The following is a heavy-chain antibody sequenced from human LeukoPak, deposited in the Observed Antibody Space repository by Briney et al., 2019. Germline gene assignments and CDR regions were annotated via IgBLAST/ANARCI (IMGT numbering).Heavy chain of an antibody. J-gene: IGHJ4*02. Sequence: GGSLRLSCTASGFTFGDYAMSWARQAPGKGLERVGFIRSKAYGGTTEYAASVKGRFTISRDDSKSIAYLQMISLKTEDTAVYYCTRDRYSSGCYVWLDDYWGQGTLVTVSS. V-gene: IGHV3-49*04. CDR1: GFTFGDYA. CDR3: TRDRYSSGCYVWLDDY. D-gene: IGHD6-19*01. CDR2: IRSKAYGGTT.